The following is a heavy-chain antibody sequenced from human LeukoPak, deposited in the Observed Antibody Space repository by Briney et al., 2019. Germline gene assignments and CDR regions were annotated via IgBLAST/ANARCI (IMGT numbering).Heavy chain of an antibody. V-gene: IGHV3-74*01. J-gene: IGHJ4*02. CDR2: INNDGSIT. D-gene: IGHD6-19*01. Sequence: PGGSLRLSCAASGFTFSTYWMHWVRQGPGKGLVWVSRINNDGSITNYADSVKGRFTISRDNAKNTLYLQMNSLRAEDTAVYYCARPGIALAGDYWGQGALVTVSS. CDR3: ARPGIALAGDY. CDR1: GFTFSTYW.